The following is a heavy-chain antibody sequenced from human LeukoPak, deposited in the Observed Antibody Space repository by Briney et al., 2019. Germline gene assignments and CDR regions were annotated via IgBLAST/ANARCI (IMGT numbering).Heavy chain of an antibody. CDR1: GGTFSSYA. J-gene: IGHJ5*02. CDR2: ISAYNGNT. D-gene: IGHD3-10*01. CDR3: ARVSPDFGELSP. V-gene: IGHV1-18*01. Sequence: ASVKVSCKASGGTFSSYAISWVRQAPGQGLEWMGWISAYNGNTNYAQKLQGRVTMTTDTSTSTAYMELRSLRSDDTAVYYCARVSPDFGELSPWGQGTLVTVSS.